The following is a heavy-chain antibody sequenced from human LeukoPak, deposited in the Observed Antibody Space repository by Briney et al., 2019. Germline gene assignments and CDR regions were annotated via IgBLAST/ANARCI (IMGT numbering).Heavy chain of an antibody. J-gene: IGHJ5*02. Sequence: SVKVSCKASGGTFSSYAISWVRQAPGQGLEWMGGIIPIFGTANYAQKFQGRITITTDESTSTAYMELSSLRSEDTAVYYCASTYDSSGYYSPSWFDPWGQGTLVTVSS. CDR2: IIPIFGTA. CDR3: ASTYDSSGYYSPSWFDP. V-gene: IGHV1-69*05. CDR1: GGTFSSYA. D-gene: IGHD3-22*01.